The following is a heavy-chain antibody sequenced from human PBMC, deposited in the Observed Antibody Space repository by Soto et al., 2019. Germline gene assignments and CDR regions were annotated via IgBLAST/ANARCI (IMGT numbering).Heavy chain of an antibody. CDR3: ARQGYYYDSSGYYYYFDY. V-gene: IGHV4-59*08. Sequence: SETLSLTCTVSGGSISSYYWSWIRKQPRKGLEWIGYIYYSGSTNYNPSLKSRVTISVDTSKNQFSLKLSSVTAADTAVYYCARQGYYYDSSGYYYYFDYWSQGTLVTVSS. D-gene: IGHD3-22*01. CDR1: GGSISSYY. CDR2: IYYSGST. J-gene: IGHJ4*02.